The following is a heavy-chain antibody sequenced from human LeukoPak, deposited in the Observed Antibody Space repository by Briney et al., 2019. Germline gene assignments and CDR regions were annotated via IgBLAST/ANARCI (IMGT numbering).Heavy chain of an antibody. D-gene: IGHD3-16*02. Sequence: SETLSLTCTVSGGSISSGGYYWSWIRQPPGKGLEWIGYIYHSGSTYYNPSLKSRVTISVDRSKNQFSLKLSSVTAADTAVYYCARTLSYYYYMDVWGKGTTVTVSS. J-gene: IGHJ6*03. CDR1: GGSISSGGYY. CDR3: ARTLSYYYYMDV. CDR2: IYHSGST. V-gene: IGHV4-30-2*01.